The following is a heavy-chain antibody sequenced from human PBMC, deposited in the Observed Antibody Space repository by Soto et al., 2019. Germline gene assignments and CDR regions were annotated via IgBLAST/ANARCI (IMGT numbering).Heavy chain of an antibody. CDR2: ISWNSGSI. Sequence: GGSLRLSCVASGFTLSTYAMSWVRQAPGKGLEWVSGISWNSGSIGYADSVKGRFTISRDNAKNSLYLQMNSLRAEDTALYYCAKVLEAWYYDSSGYFDYWGQGTLVTVSS. CDR3: AKVLEAWYYDSSGYFDY. J-gene: IGHJ4*02. CDR1: GFTLSTYA. D-gene: IGHD3-22*01. V-gene: IGHV3-9*01.